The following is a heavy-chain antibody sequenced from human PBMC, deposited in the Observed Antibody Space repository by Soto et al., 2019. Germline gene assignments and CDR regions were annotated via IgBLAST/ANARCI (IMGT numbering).Heavy chain of an antibody. J-gene: IGHJ4*02. CDR1: GFTVSSNY. Sequence: EVQLVESGGGLVQPGGSLRLSCAASGFTVSSNYMSWVRQAPGKGLEWVSVIYSGGSTYYADSVKGRFTISRHNSKNTLYLQMNSLRAEDQAVYYCARHWGSYRSYYFDYWGQGTLVTVSS. CDR3: ARHWGSYRSYYFDY. V-gene: IGHV3-53*04. CDR2: IYSGGST. D-gene: IGHD3-16*02.